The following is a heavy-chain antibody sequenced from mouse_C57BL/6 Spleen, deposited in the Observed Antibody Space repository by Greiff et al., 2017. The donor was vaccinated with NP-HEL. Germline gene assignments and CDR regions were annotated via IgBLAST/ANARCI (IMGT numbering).Heavy chain of an antibody. Sequence: VQLQQSGAELVRPGASVTLSCKASGYTFTDYEMHWVKQTPVHGLEWIGAIDPETGGTAYNQKFKGKAILTADKSSSTAYMELRSLTSEDSAVYYCTRELGYAMDYWGQGTSVTVSS. D-gene: IGHD4-1*01. J-gene: IGHJ4*01. V-gene: IGHV1-15*01. CDR3: TRELGYAMDY. CDR1: GYTFTDYE. CDR2: IDPETGGT.